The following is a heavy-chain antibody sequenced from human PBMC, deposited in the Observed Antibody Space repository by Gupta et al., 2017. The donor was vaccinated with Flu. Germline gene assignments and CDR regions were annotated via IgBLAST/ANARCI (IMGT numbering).Heavy chain of an antibody. CDR3: ARAPDCGGDCYSFLLVY. V-gene: IGHV1-18*04. J-gene: IGHJ4*02. D-gene: IGHD2-21*01. CDR1: YG. Sequence: YGISWVRQAPGQGLEWMGWISAYNGNTNYAQKLQGRVTMTTDTSTSTAYMELRSLRSDDTAVYYCARAPDCGGDCYSFLLVYWGQGTLVTVSS. CDR2: ISAYNGNT.